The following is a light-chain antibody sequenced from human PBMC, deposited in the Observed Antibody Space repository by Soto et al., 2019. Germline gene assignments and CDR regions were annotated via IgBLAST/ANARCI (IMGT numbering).Light chain of an antibody. V-gene: IGLV1-44*01. CDR2: SNN. CDR1: SSNIGTNA. J-gene: IGLJ7*01. Sequence: QSVLTQPPSASGTPGQRVTISCSGSSSNIGTNAVNWYQQLPGTAPKLLIYSNNERPSGVPDRFSGSKSGTSASLAISGLQPEDEADDYCAAWDDSLSGAGFGGGTQLTVL. CDR3: AAWDDSLSGAG.